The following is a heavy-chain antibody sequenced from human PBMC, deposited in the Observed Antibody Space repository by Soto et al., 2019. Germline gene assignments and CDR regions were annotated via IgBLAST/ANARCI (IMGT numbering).Heavy chain of an antibody. V-gene: IGHV1-69*01. CDR1: GGTFSTNT. Sequence: QVQLVQSGAEVKKPGSSVKVSCKASGGTFSTNTISWVRQAPGQSLEWMGGIMPIFGSANYAQKFQGRVTITADEYTRTVYMGLSRLRSEDTAVYYCARQFDSDTSGYYYAYWGQGTLVTVSS. J-gene: IGHJ4*02. CDR2: IMPIFGSA. CDR3: ARQFDSDTSGYYYAY. D-gene: IGHD3-22*01.